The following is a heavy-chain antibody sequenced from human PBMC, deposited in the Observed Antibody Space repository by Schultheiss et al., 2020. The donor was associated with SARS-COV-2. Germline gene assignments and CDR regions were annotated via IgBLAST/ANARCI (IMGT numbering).Heavy chain of an antibody. D-gene: IGHD1-26*01. CDR3: ARDHNSDTYFDS. J-gene: IGHJ4*02. CDR2: IWYDGSKK. V-gene: IGHV3-33*01. CDR1: GFTFSSYG. Sequence: GGSLRLSCAASGFTFSSYGMHWVRQAPGKGLEWVAVIWYDGSKKYYVDSVKGRFTISRDNSKNTLYLQMNSLRAEDTAVYFCARDHNSDTYFDSWGQGTLVTVSS.